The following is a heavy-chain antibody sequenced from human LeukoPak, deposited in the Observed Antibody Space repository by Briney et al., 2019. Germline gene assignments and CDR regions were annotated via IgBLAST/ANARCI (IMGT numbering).Heavy chain of an antibody. CDR2: ISYDGSNK. J-gene: IGHJ3*02. CDR3: ARGGSSGWLYDAFDI. CDR1: GFTFSSYA. D-gene: IGHD6-19*01. Sequence: GGSLRLSCAASGFTFSSYAMHWVRQAPGKGLEWVAVISYDGSNKYYADSVKGRFTISRDNSKNTLYLQMNSLRAEDTAVYYCARGGSSGWLYDAFDIWGQGIMVTVSS. V-gene: IGHV3-30-3*01.